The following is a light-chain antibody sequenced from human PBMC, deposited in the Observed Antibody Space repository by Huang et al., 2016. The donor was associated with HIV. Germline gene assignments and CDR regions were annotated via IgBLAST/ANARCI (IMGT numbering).Light chain of an antibody. J-gene: IGKJ1*01. V-gene: IGKV1-39*01. CDR1: QSITTY. CDR3: QQSYTAPWT. CDR2: AAS. Sequence: DIQMTQSPSSLSASIGDRVIITFRASQSITTYLNWYQQKPGKAPNRLISAASTLQSGVPSRFGGSGSGTDFALTISSLQPEDFATYYCQQSYTAPWTFGQGTNVEV.